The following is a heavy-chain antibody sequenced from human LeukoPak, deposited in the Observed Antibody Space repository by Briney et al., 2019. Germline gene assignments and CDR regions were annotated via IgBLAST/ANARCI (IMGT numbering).Heavy chain of an antibody. D-gene: IGHD2-15*01. Sequence: PSETLSLTCTVSGGSISSYYWSWIRQPPGKGLEWIGYIYYSGSTNYNPSLKSRVTISVDTSKNQFSLKLSYVTAADTAVYYCARGGSLIDYWGQGTLVTVSS. CDR1: GGSISSYY. CDR2: IYYSGST. CDR3: ARGGSLIDY. J-gene: IGHJ4*02. V-gene: IGHV4-59*01.